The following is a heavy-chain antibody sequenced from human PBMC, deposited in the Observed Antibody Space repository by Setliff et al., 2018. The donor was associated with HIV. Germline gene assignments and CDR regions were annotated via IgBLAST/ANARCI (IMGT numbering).Heavy chain of an antibody. CDR2: INHRGNT. D-gene: IGHD6-25*01. CDR3: ARGQRASPGPGTHYLDV. V-gene: IGHV4-34*01. J-gene: IGHJ6*03. Sequence: SETLSLTCAVYGGPFYVHTWNWVRQAPGKRLEWLADINHRGNTNLNPSLKGRLTIAVDTSRDQFSLSLKSVTVADSAAYFCARGQRASPGPGTHYLDVWSKGTSVTVSS. CDR1: GGPFYVHT.